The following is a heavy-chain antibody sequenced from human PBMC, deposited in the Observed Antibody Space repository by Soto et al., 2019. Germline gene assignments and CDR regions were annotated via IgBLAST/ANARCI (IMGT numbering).Heavy chain of an antibody. CDR2: IIPIFGTA. D-gene: IGHD3-22*01. V-gene: IGHV1-69*13. Sequence: GASVKVSCKASGGTFSSYAISWVRQAPGQGLEWMGGIIPIFGTANYAQKFQGRVTITADESTSTAYMELSSLRSGDTAVYYCALSNYYDSSDYYSPFDYWGQGTLVTVSS. CDR1: GGTFSSYA. CDR3: ALSNYYDSSDYYSPFDY. J-gene: IGHJ4*02.